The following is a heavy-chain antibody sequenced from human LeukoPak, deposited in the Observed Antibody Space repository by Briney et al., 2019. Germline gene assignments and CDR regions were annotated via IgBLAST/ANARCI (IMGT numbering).Heavy chain of an antibody. V-gene: IGHV3-30-3*01. J-gene: IGHJ4*02. CDR1: GFTFSSYA. Sequence: GGSLRLSCAASGFTFSSYAMHWVRQAPGKGLEWVAVISYDGSNKYYADSVKGRFTISRDNSKNTLYLQMNSLRAEDTAVYYCARDLNYEGLFDYWGQGTLVTVSS. D-gene: IGHD4-11*01. CDR3: ARDLNYEGLFDY. CDR2: ISYDGSNK.